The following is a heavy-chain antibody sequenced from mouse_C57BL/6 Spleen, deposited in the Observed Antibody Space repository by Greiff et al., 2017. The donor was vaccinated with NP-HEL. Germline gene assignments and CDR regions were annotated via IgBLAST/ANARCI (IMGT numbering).Heavy chain of an antibody. V-gene: IGHV1-9*01. CDR3: ARGDYYGSSSAWFAD. CDR1: GYTFTGYW. J-gene: IGHJ3*01. Sequence: VQLQQSGAELMKPGASVKLSCKATGYTFTGYWIEWVKQRPGHGLEWIGEILPGSGSTNYNEKFKGKATFTADTSSNTAYMQHSSLTTEDSAIDYCARGDYYGSSSAWFADWGKGTLVTVSA. CDR2: ILPGSGST. D-gene: IGHD1-1*01.